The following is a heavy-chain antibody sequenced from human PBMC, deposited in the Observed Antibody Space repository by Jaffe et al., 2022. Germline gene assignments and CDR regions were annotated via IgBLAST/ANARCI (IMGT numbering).Heavy chain of an antibody. CDR1: GYTFTSYD. CDR2: MNPNSGNT. V-gene: IGHV1-8*01. CDR3: ARGPNTDTFLEWFRYYYYYMDV. D-gene: IGHD3-3*02. J-gene: IGHJ6*03. Sequence: QVQLVQSGAEVKKPGASVKVSCKASGYTFTSYDINWVRQATGQGLEWMGWMNPNSGNTGYAQKFQGRVTMTRNTSISTAYMELSSLRSEDTAVYYCARGPNTDTFLEWFRYYYYYMDVWGKGTTVTVSS.